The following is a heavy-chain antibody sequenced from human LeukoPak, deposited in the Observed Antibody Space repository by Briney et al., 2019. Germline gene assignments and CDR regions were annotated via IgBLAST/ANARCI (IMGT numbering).Heavy chain of an antibody. CDR3: ARGLPYIYDSSGYYFLDQ. J-gene: IGHJ4*02. V-gene: IGHV3-23*01. CDR2: ISSSGDYT. CDR1: GFNISNYG. D-gene: IGHD3-22*01. Sequence: GGSLRLSCAVFGFNISNYGMNWVRQAPGKGLEWVSGISSSGDYTYYAGSVKGRLTMSRDNSKNTLNLQMDSLRAEDTAVYYCARGLPYIYDSSGYYFLDQWGQGTLVTVSS.